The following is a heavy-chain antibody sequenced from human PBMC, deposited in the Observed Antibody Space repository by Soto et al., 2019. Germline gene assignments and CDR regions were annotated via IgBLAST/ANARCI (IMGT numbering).Heavy chain of an antibody. Sequence: GECLKISCQGSGYSFSNNWIGWVRQMTGKGLEWMGIIYPDDSDTRYSPSFQGQVTISADRSISTAYLQWSSLKASDNAMYYCARRKTSAVGYYFDYWGHGTLVTVSS. CDR3: ARRKTSAVGYYFDY. V-gene: IGHV5-51*01. CDR1: GYSFSNNW. J-gene: IGHJ4*01. CDR2: IYPDDSDT. D-gene: IGHD6-13*01.